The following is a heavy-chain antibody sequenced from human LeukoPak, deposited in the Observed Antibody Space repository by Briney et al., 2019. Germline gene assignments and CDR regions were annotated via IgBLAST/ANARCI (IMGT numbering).Heavy chain of an antibody. CDR2: IKQEVSEK. D-gene: IGHD3-10*01. J-gene: IGHJ4*01. CDR3: ARDCLPGGY. Sequence: PGGSLRLSCEASGFSFISYNIDWGREAPGEGVEWVANIKQEVSEKYYVDSVKGRFTISRDNAKNSLYLQMNSLRAEDTAVYYCARDCLPGGYWGTGTIVTVS. V-gene: IGHV3-7*01. CDR1: GFSFISYN.